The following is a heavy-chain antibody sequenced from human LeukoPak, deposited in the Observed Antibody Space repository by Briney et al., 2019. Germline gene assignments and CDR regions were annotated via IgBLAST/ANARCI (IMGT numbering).Heavy chain of an antibody. CDR1: GFTFTKYA. V-gene: IGHV3-23*01. D-gene: IGHD3-22*01. Sequence: GNSLRLSCSASGFTFTKYAMTWVRQAPGKGLEWVSSISGSGGSTYYGDSAQGRFTISRDNSKNTLYLQMNSLRAEDTAVYYCAKVPWGYYYSPYFDYWGQGTLVTVSS. CDR3: AKVPWGYYYSPYFDY. J-gene: IGHJ4*02. CDR2: ISGSGGST.